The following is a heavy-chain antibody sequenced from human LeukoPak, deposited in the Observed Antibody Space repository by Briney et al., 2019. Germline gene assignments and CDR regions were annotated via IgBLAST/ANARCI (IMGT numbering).Heavy chain of an antibody. CDR2: IYDSGST. V-gene: IGHV4-59*12. CDR1: GGSISSYY. D-gene: IGHD3-10*01. CDR3: ARRQRKSFYYGSGSYLYFDY. J-gene: IGHJ4*02. Sequence: SETLSLTCTVSGGSISSYYWSWIRQPPGKGLEWIGFIYDSGSTNYNPSLKSRVTISVDTSKNQFSLKLSSVTAADTAVYYCARRQRKSFYYGSGSYLYFDYWGQGTLVTVSS.